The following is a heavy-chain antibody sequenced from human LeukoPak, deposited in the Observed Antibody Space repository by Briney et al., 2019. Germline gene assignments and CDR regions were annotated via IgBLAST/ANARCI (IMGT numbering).Heavy chain of an antibody. V-gene: IGHV4-61*02. Sequence: SQTLSLTCTVSGGSISSGSYYWSWIRQPAGKGLEWIGRIYTSGSTNYNPSLKSRVTISVDTSKNQFSLKLSSVTAADTAVYYCAREASYLGYYYYMDVWGKGTTVTVSS. CDR1: GGSISSGSYY. CDR2: IYTSGST. D-gene: IGHD7-27*01. J-gene: IGHJ6*03. CDR3: AREASYLGYYYYMDV.